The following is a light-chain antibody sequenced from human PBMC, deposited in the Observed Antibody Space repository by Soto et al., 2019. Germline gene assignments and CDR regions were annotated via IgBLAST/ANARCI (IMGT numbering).Light chain of an antibody. V-gene: IGLV2-8*01. CDR1: SSDVGAFNR. J-gene: IGLJ3*02. CDR2: EVD. CDR3: SSYGGRNNLL. Sequence: QSALTQPPSASGSPGQSVTISCTGTSSDVGAFNRVSWYQQHPGRAPKLIISEVDKRASGVPDRFSGSKSGNTASLTVSGLQAEDEADYYCSSYGGRNNLLFGGGTQLTVL.